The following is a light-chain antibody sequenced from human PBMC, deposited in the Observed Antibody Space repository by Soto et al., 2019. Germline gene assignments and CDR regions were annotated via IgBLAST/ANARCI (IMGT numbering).Light chain of an antibody. V-gene: IGLV1-40*01. CDR2: GNG. Sequence: QSALTQPPSVSGAPGQRVTISCTGSSSNIGAGHDVHWYQQLPGTAPKLLIYGNGNRPSGVPDRFSGSKSGTSASLAIAGLQADDEADYYCQSYGSSLSGSEVFGTGTKVTVL. J-gene: IGLJ1*01. CDR3: QSYGSSLSGSEV. CDR1: SSNIGAGHD.